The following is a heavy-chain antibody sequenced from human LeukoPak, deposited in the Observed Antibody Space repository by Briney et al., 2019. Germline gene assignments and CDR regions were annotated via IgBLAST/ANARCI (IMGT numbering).Heavy chain of an antibody. J-gene: IGHJ5*02. V-gene: IGHV1-69*05. Sequence: VASVKVSCKASGGTFSSYAINWVRQAPGQGLEWMGGIIPIFGTANYAQKFQGRVTITTDESTSTAYMELSSLRSEDTAVYYCARCLLWFGDIGWFDPWGQGTLVTVSS. D-gene: IGHD3-10*01. CDR3: ARCLLWFGDIGWFDP. CDR2: IIPIFGTA. CDR1: GGTFSSYA.